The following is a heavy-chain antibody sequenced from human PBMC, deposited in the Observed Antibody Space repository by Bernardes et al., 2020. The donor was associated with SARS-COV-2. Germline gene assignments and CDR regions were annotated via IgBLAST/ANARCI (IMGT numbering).Heavy chain of an antibody. CDR3: ARDDYDFWSGYYTFDY. CDR1: GFTFSSYG. J-gene: IGHJ4*02. CDR2: IWYDGSNK. Sequence: GGSLRLSCAASGFTFSSYGMHWVRQAPGKGLEWVAVIWYDGSNKYYADSVKGRFTISRDNSKNTLYLQMNSLRDEDTAVYYCARDDYDFWSGYYTFDYWGQGNLVTVSS. D-gene: IGHD3-3*01. V-gene: IGHV3-33*01.